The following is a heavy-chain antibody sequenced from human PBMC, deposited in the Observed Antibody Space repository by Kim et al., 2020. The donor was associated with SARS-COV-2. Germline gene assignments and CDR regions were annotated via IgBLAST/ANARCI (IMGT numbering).Heavy chain of an antibody. V-gene: IGHV1-69*04. J-gene: IGHJ4*02. CDR3: ARDVKTLRLGELSHFDY. Sequence: SVKVSCKASGGTFSSYAISWVRQAPGQGLEWMGRIIPILGIANYAQKFQGRVTITADKSTSTAYMELSSLRSEDTAVYYCARDVKTLRLGELSHFDYWGQGTLVTVSS. CDR2: IIPILGIA. CDR1: GGTFSSYA. D-gene: IGHD3-16*02.